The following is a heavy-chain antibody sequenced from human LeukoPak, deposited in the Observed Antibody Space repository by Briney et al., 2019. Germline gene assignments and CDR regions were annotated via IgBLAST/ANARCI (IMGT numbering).Heavy chain of an antibody. Sequence: ASVRVSRKASGYAFTSYDINWVRLATGQGLEWMGWMNPNSGNTGYAQKFQGRVTMTRNTATDTAYMELSSLRYEDTAVYYCARDYFEMSGSVSYFYGLDVWGLGTTVTVSS. CDR2: MNPNSGNT. D-gene: IGHD3-22*01. CDR3: ARDYFEMSGSVSYFYGLDV. J-gene: IGHJ6*02. CDR1: GYAFTSYD. V-gene: IGHV1-8*01.